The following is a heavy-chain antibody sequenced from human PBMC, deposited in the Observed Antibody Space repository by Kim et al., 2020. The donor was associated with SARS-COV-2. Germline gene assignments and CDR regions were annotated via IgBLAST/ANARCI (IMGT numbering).Heavy chain of an antibody. CDR2: IYYSGST. CDR1: GGSISSSSYY. J-gene: IGHJ4*02. Sequence: SETLSLTCTVSGGSISSSSYYWGWIRQPPGKGLEWIGSIYYSGSTYYNPSLKSRVTISVDTSKNQFSLKLSSVTAADTAVYYCARQVAGYFDYWGQGTLVTVSS. V-gene: IGHV4-39*01. D-gene: IGHD6-19*01. CDR3: ARQVAGYFDY.